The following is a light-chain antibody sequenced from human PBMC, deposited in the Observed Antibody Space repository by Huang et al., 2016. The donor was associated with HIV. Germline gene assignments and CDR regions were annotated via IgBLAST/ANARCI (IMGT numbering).Light chain of an antibody. CDR2: DAS. CDR3: QHFDNLALT. CDR1: QDISNY. Sequence: DIQMTQSPSSLSASVGARVTITCQASQDISNYLNWYQQKPGKAPKLLIYDASNFETGVPSRFSGSGSGTDFTFTISSLQPEDIATYYCQHFDNLALTFGGGTKVQIK. J-gene: IGKJ4*01. V-gene: IGKV1-33*01.